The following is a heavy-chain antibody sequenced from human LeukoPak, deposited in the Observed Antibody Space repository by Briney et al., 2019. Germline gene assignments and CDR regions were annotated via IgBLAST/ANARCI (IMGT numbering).Heavy chain of an antibody. CDR3: AKDWVGGSGYYYRPPSFDY. V-gene: IGHV3-23*01. D-gene: IGHD3-22*01. CDR1: GFTFSSYA. Sequence: GGSLRLSCAASGFTFSSYAMSWVRQAPGKGLEWVSAISGSGGSAYYADSVKGRFTISRNNSKNTLYLQMNSLRAEDTAVYYCAKDWVGGSGYYYRPPSFDYWGQGTLVTVSS. CDR2: ISGSGGSA. J-gene: IGHJ4*02.